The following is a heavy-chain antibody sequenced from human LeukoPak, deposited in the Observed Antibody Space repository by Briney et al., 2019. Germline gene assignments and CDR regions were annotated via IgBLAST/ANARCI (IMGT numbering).Heavy chain of an antibody. V-gene: IGHV1-46*01. CDR1: GYTFTSYY. J-gene: IGHJ4*02. CDR2: INPSGGST. CDR3: ARQTAVAGSRALDY. Sequence: GASVKVSCKASGYTFTSYYMHWVRQAPGQGLEWMGIINPSGGSTSYAQKFQGRVTITADKSTSTAYMELSSLRSEDTAVYYCARQTAVAGSRALDYWGQGTLVTVSS. D-gene: IGHD6-19*01.